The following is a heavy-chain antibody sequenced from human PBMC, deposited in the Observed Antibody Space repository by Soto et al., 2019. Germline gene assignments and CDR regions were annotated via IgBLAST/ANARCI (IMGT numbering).Heavy chain of an antibody. Sequence: VNLLESGGGLVQPGGSLRLSCAASGFTFSNFAMSWLRQAPGRGLECVSDITASGRTPSYADSVKGRFTISKDESKTTLYLQMNRPRADDTARYYCAKADFGGRAGFDIWDQGTMVTVSS. D-gene: IGHD3-16*01. CDR1: GFTFSNFA. V-gene: IGHV3-23*01. CDR2: ITASGRTP. J-gene: IGHJ3*02. CDR3: AKADFGGRAGFDI.